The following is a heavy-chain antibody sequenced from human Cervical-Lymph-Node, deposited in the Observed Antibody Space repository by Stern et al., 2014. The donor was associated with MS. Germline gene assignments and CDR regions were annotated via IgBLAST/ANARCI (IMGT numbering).Heavy chain of an antibody. CDR2: FDPEDDET. J-gene: IGHJ2*01. V-gene: IGHV1-24*01. CDR1: GNTLTEVS. Sequence: QMQLVQSGAEVKKPGASVKVSCKVSGNTLTEVSMHWVRQAPGIGLEWMGGFDPEDDETVYAPKFQGRVTMTEDTSTDTGYMELSSLRSEDTAVYYCAVGSLGYFSLWGRGTLVIVSS. D-gene: IGHD1-26*01. CDR3: AVGSLGYFSL.